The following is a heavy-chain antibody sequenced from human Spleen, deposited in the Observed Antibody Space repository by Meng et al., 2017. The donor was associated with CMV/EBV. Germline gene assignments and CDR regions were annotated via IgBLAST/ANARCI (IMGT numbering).Heavy chain of an antibody. D-gene: IGHD1-1*01. CDR2: IRSKAYGGTT. CDR1: GFTFGDYA. V-gene: IGHV3-49*04. J-gene: IGHJ4*02. CDR3: TRDFGTTGYY. Sequence: GGSLRLSCTASGFTFGDYAMSWVRQAPGKGLEWVGFIRSKAYGGTTEYAASVKGRFTISRDDSKSIAYLQMNSLKTEDTAVYYCTRDFGTTGYYWGQGTLVTVSS.